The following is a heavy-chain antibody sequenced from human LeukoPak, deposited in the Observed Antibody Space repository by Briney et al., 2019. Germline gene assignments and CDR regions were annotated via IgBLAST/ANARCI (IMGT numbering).Heavy chain of an antibody. CDR1: GGSISSGDYY. D-gene: IGHD3-16*01. CDR2: IYYSGST. J-gene: IGHJ3*02. V-gene: IGHV4-30-4*01. CDR3: AIVRRLYDYVWGSYLGDAFDI. Sequence: NPSQTLSLTCTVSGGSISSGDYYWSWIRQPPGKGLEWIGYIYYSGSTYYNPSLKGRVTISVDTSKNQFSLKLSSVTAADTAVYYCAIVRRLYDYVWGSYLGDAFDIWGQGTMVTVSS.